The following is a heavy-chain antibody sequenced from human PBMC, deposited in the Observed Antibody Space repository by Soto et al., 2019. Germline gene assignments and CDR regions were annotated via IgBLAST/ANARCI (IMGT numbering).Heavy chain of an antibody. D-gene: IGHD2-21*02. V-gene: IGHV2-5*02. CDR1: GFSLSTIGVG. J-gene: IGHJ6*02. Sequence: QITLKESGPTLVKPTQTLTLTCTFSGFSLSTIGVGVGWIRQPPGKALEWLALIYWDDDKRYSPSLKSRLTVIKETSKNQVVLTMINMDPVDTATYYCVQSRCGGDCLQSYSSHSYYGLDVWGQGTTVTVSS. CDR3: VQSRCGGDCLQSYSSHSYYGLDV. CDR2: IYWDDDK.